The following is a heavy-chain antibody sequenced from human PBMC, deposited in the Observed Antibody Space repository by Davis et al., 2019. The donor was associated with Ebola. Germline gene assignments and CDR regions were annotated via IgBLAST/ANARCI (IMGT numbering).Heavy chain of an antibody. CDR1: GYTFTSYG. CDR2: ISAYNGNT. D-gene: IGHD3-10*01. V-gene: IGHV1-18*01. J-gene: IGHJ6*02. Sequence: ASVKVSCKASGYTFTSYGISWVRQAPGQGLEWMGWISAYNGNTNYAQKLQGRVTVTTDTSTSTAYMELRSLRSDDTAVYYCAREVYYYGSGSPLSYYYYGMDVWGQGTTVTVSS. CDR3: AREVYYYGSGSPLSYYYYGMDV.